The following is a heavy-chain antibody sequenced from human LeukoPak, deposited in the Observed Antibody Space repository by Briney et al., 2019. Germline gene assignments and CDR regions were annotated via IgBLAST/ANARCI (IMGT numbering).Heavy chain of an antibody. J-gene: IGHJ4*02. V-gene: IGHV3-7*01. D-gene: IGHD1-14*01. CDR3: TRDRSRAEDD. Sequence: THSSAPSGFTFSGDWGSRVRHANGKVLEWVANINQGGSDKYYVDSVKGRFTISRDNANNLLYLQMNSLRGEDTAVYYCTRDRSRAEDDWGQGTLVTVSS. CDR1: GFTFSGDW. CDR2: INQGGSDK.